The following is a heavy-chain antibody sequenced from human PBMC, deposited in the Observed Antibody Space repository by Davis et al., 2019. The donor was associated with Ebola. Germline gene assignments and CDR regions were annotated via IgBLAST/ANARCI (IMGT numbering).Heavy chain of an antibody. CDR1: GYTFTSYA. CDR3: ARDVKQWLVPGHY. V-gene: IGHV1-3*01. CDR2: INAGNGNT. D-gene: IGHD6-19*01. Sequence: AASVKVSCKASGYTFTSYAMHWVRQAPGQRLEWMGWINAGNGNTKYSQKFQGRVTITRDTSASTAYMELSSLRSEDTAVYYCARDVKQWLVPGHYWGQGTLVTASS. J-gene: IGHJ4*02.